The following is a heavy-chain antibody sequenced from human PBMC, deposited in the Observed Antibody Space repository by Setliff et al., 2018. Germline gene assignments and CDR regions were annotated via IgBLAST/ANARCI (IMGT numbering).Heavy chain of an antibody. CDR3: ATSVSWIQLVLYPQGHPEPFDY. Sequence: ASVKVSCKVSGYRLTELSMHWVRQAPGKGLEWMGGFDPDDGETIYAQKFQGRVTMTEDTSTDTAYMELSSLRSEDTAVYYCATSVSWIQLVLYPQGHPEPFDYWGQGTLVTVSS. CDR1: GYRLTELS. CDR2: FDPDDGET. D-gene: IGHD5-18*01. J-gene: IGHJ4*02. V-gene: IGHV1-24*01.